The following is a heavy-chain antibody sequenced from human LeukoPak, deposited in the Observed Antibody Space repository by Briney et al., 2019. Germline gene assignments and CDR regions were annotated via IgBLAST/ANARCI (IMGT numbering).Heavy chain of an antibody. CDR1: GGSISSTDYY. CDR2: IYFSGNT. J-gene: IGHJ4*02. D-gene: IGHD4-11*01. V-gene: IGHV4-39*01. Sequence: PSETLSLTCTVSGGSISSTDYYWGWIRQPPGKGLEWIASIYFSGNTYDNPSLKSRVSLPVDTSKNQFSLRLSSVTAADTAIYYCARIASDSAVIPGYFDFWGQGTLVTVSA. CDR3: ARIASDSAVIPGYFDF.